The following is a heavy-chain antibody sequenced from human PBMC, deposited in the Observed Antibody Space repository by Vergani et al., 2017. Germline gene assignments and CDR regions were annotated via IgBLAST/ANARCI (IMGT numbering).Heavy chain of an antibody. J-gene: IGHJ4*02. Sequence: QVQLQQLGPGLVTPSGTLSLICAVYGGSLSSDNWWNWVRQAPGKGLQWIGEIHRSRRTNYTPSIRRQVTISLDKSKNQFSLKLTSVTAADTAVYFCASNPRLGGDVVDSWGQGTLVTVSS. CDR1: GGSLSSDNW. D-gene: IGHD3-16*01. CDR3: ASNPRLGGDVVDS. V-gene: IGHV4-4*02. CDR2: IHRSRRT.